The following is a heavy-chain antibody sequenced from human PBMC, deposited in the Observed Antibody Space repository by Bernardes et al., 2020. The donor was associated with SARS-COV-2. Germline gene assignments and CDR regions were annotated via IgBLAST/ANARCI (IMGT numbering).Heavy chain of an antibody. CDR2: INPNSGGT. Sequence: ASVKVSCKASGYTFTGYYMHWVRQDPGQGLEWMGWINPNSGGTNYAQKFQGRVTMTRDTSISTAYMELSRLRSDDTAVYYCARGGYCSSTSCQSTQSFYYYYYYMDVWGKGTTVTVSS. CDR1: GYTFTGYY. V-gene: IGHV1-2*02. CDR3: ARGGYCSSTSCQSTQSFYYYYYYMDV. D-gene: IGHD2-2*01. J-gene: IGHJ6*03.